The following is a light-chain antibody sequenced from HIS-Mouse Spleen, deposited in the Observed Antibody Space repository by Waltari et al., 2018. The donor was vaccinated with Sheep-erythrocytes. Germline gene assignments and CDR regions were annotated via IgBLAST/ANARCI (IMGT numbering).Light chain of an antibody. CDR1: QSVSSY. CDR2: DAS. V-gene: IGKV3-11*01. Sequence: EIVLTQSPATLSLSPGERATLSCSASQSVSSYLAWYQHKPGQAPRLLIYDASNRATGIPARFSGSGSGTDFTLTSSSLEPEDFAVYYCQQRSNWYTFGQGTKLEIK. J-gene: IGKJ2*01. CDR3: QQRSNWYT.